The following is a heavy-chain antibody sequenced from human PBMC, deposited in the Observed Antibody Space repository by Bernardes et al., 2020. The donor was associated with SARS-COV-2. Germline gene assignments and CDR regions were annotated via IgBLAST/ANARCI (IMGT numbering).Heavy chain of an antibody. D-gene: IGHD3-10*01. V-gene: IGHV3-53*04. J-gene: IGHJ3*02. Sequence: VGSLLLSCAASGFTVSSTYMSWVRQAPGTGLEWVSVLYSGGSTYYADSVKGRFTISRHNSKNTLYLQMNSLRAEDTAVYYCARDRDAIDAFDIWGQGTMVTVSS. CDR1: GFTVSSTY. CDR3: ARDRDAIDAFDI. CDR2: LYSGGST.